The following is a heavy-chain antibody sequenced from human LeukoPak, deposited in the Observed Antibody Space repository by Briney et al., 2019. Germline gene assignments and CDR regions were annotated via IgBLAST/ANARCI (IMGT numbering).Heavy chain of an antibody. CDR3: AKDGVAVAGTEAFADY. Sequence: GGSLRLSCTASGFTFSSYWMSWVRQAPGKGLEWVAVISYDGSNKYYADSVKGRFTISRDNSKNTLYLQMNSLRAEDTAVYYCAKDGVAVAGTEAFADYWGQGTLVTVSS. D-gene: IGHD6-19*01. CDR2: ISYDGSNK. J-gene: IGHJ4*02. CDR1: GFTFSSYW. V-gene: IGHV3-30*18.